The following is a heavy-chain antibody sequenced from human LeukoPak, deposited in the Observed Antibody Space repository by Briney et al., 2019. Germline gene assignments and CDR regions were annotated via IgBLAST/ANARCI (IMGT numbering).Heavy chain of an antibody. CDR3: AKYLGSSTTSKRSYFDY. V-gene: IGHV3-30*18. CDR2: ISYDGSNK. D-gene: IGHD2-2*01. CDR1: GFTFSSYG. J-gene: IGHJ4*02. Sequence: GGSLRLSCAASGFTFSSYGMHWVRQAPGKGLEWVAVISYDGSNKYYADSVKGRFTISRDNSKNTLYLQMNSLRAEDTAVYYCAKYLGSSTTSKRSYFDYWGQGTLVTVSS.